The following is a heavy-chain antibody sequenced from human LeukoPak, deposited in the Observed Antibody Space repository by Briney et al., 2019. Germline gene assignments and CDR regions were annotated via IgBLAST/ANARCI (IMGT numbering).Heavy chain of an antibody. CDR2: IIPIFGTA. Sequence: ASVKVSCEASGGTFSSYAISWVRKAPGQGLEWMGGIIPIFGTANYAQKFQGRVTITADKSTSTAYMELSSLRSEDTAVYYCARAVLYGDYSLDYWGQGTLVTVSS. J-gene: IGHJ4*02. CDR1: GGTFSSYA. V-gene: IGHV1-69*06. D-gene: IGHD4-17*01. CDR3: ARAVLYGDYSLDY.